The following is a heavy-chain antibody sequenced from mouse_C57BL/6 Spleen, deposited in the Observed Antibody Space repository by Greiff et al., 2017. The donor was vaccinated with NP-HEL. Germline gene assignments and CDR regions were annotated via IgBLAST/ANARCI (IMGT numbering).Heavy chain of an antibody. CDR2: ISDGGSYT. CDR1: GFTFSSYA. J-gene: IGHJ4*01. V-gene: IGHV5-4*01. Sequence: EVQLVESGGGLVKPGGSLKLSCAASGFTFSSYAMSWVRQTPEKRLEWVATISDGGSYTYYPDNVKGRFTISRDNAKNNLYLQMSHLKSEDTAMYYCAREGYYDPFYAMDYWGQGTSVTVSS. D-gene: IGHD2-4*01. CDR3: AREGYYDPFYAMDY.